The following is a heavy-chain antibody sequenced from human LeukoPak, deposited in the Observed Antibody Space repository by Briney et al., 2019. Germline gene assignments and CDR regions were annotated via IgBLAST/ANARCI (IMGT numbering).Heavy chain of an antibody. D-gene: IGHD2-2*01. CDR3: ARGEKSYAY. CDR1: GYIFRNYA. Sequence: ASVKVSCKTSGYIFRNYAISWVRQAPGQGPEWLGWINPFNADAKYAQKFQGRVTMTTDTSTSTAYLELRSLRYADTAVYYCARGEKSYAYWGQGTLVTVSS. CDR2: INPFNADA. J-gene: IGHJ4*02. V-gene: IGHV1-18*01.